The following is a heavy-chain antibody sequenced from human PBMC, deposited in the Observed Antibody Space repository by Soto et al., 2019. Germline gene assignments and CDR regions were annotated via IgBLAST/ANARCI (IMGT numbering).Heavy chain of an antibody. CDR3: ATPYYYNH. J-gene: IGHJ5*02. CDR2: ISDDSSYI. V-gene: IGHV3-21*06. Sequence: PGGSLRLSCAASGFMFSAYTMNWVRQAPGKGLEWLSSISDDSSYIDYADSLRGRFTVSRDNARNSLYLQIDSLGVEDTAVYYCATPYYYNHWGQGTLDTVSS. CDR1: GFMFSAYT. D-gene: IGHD3-22*01.